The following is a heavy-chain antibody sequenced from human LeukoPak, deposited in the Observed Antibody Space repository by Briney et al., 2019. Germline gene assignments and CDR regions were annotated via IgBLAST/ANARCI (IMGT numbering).Heavy chain of an antibody. CDR3: ARTHDSSGYYYDPEYYFDY. J-gene: IGHJ4*02. V-gene: IGHV4-59*01. D-gene: IGHD3-22*01. CDR1: GGSISSYY. Sequence: PSETLSLTCTVSGGSISSYYWSWIRQPPGKGLEWIGYIYYSGSTNYNPSLKSRVTISVETSKTQFSLQLSSVTAADTAVYYCARTHDSSGYYYDPEYYFDYWGQGTLVTVSS. CDR2: IYYSGST.